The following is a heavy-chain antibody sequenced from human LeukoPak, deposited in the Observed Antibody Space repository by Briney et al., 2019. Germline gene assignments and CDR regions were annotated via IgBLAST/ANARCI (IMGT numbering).Heavy chain of an antibody. J-gene: IGHJ4*02. Sequence: PGGSLRLSCAASGFTFSSYAMHWVRQAPGKGLEYVSAISSNGGSTHYANSVKGRFTISRDNSKNTLYLQMGSLRAEDMAVYYCARYSSSWYSLDYWGQGTLVTVSS. CDR3: ARYSSSWYSLDY. CDR1: GFTFSSYA. V-gene: IGHV3-64*01. CDR2: ISSNGGST. D-gene: IGHD6-13*01.